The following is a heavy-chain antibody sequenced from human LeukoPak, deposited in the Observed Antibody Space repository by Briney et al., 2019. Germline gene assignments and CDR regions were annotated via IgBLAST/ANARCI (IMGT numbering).Heavy chain of an antibody. D-gene: IGHD3-10*02. CDR1: GFTFNNYA. J-gene: IGHJ4*02. Sequence: PGGSLRLSCAASGFTFNNYAMTWVRQAPGKGLEWVSTISGGGDNTYYADSVRGRFTISRDNAKNTLHLQMNSLRVEDTAVYDCAKDRVVRGVMGAGAYWGQGTLVTVSS. CDR3: AKDRVVRGVMGAGAY. V-gene: IGHV3-23*01. CDR2: ISGGGDNT.